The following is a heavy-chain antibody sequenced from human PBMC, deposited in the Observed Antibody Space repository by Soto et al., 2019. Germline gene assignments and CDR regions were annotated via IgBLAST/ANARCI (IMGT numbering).Heavy chain of an antibody. D-gene: IGHD4-17*01. CDR2: INAYNGNT. CDR3: ARDRTVVIDY. Sequence: QVQLVQSGAEVKKPGASVKVSCKASGYTFTSYGISWVRQAPGQGIELMGWINAYNGNTNYAHKVQGRVTITTDISTSTAYMELRSLISDDTAVYYCARDRTVVIDYWGQGTLVTVSS. J-gene: IGHJ4*02. CDR1: GYTFTSYG. V-gene: IGHV1-18*01.